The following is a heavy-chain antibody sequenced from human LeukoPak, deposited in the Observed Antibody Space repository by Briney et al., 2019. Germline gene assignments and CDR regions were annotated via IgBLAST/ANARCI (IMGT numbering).Heavy chain of an antibody. V-gene: IGHV3-48*02. J-gene: IGHJ4*02. CDR2: ISSSSSTM. Sequence: GGSLRLSCAASGFTFSSYSMKWVRQAPGKGLEWVSSISSSSSTMYYADSVKGRFTISRDTAKNSLYLQMNSLRDEDTAVYYCASGPFRTRPNWETLDYWGQGTLVTVSS. CDR3: ASGPFRTRPNWETLDY. CDR1: GFTFSSYS. D-gene: IGHD7-27*01.